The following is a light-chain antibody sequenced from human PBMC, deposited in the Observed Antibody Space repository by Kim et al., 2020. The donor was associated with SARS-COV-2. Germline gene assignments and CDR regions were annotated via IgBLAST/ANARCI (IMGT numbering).Light chain of an antibody. CDR1: QSISSW. CDR3: QQYDNYIT. Sequence: AASGGDRVIITCRASQSISSWLAWYQQKPGKAPKLLIYKASSLESGVPSRFSGSGSGTEFSLTISSLQPDDFATYYCQQYDNYITFGPGTKVDIK. V-gene: IGKV1-5*03. CDR2: KAS. J-gene: IGKJ3*01.